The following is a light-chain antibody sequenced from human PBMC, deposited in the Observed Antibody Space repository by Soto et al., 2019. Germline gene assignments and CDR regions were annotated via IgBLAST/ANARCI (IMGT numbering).Light chain of an antibody. J-gene: IGLJ1*01. CDR2: EVS. CDR1: SSDVGGYNY. V-gene: IGLV2-8*01. Sequence: QSALTQPPSASGSPGQSVTISCTGTSSDVGGYNYVSWYQQHPGKAPKLMIYEVSKRPSGVPDRFSGSKSGNTASLTVSGRQAEDEADYYCSSYAGSNIRYVFGTGTKLTVL. CDR3: SSYAGSNIRYV.